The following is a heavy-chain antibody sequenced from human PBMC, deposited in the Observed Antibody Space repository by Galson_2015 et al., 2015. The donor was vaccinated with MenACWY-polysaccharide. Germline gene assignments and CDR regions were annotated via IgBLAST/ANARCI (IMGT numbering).Heavy chain of an antibody. D-gene: IGHD4-17*01. CDR1: GDSISSGPSY. J-gene: IGHJ1*01. Sequence: LSLTCAVSGDSISSGPSYWSWLRHRPGKGLEWIGNIYYTGSTYYNPSLRSRVTVTIDTSQNHFSLKLNSVTAADTAVYYCARVPDPGDSGIYFERWGQGILVTVSS. V-gene: IGHV4-31*11. CDR3: ARVPDPGDSGIYFER. CDR2: IYYTGST.